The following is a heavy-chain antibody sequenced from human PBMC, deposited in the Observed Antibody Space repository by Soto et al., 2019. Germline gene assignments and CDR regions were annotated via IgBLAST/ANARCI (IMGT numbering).Heavy chain of an antibody. CDR2: IYSGGST. Sequence: WVSQDPRKGLEWVSVIYSGGSTYYADSVRGRFTISRDNSKNTVNLQMNSLRAEDTAVYYCARDPWAADYWGQGTLVTVSS. CDR3: ARDPWAADY. J-gene: IGHJ4*02. V-gene: IGHV3-66*01. D-gene: IGHD3-16*01.